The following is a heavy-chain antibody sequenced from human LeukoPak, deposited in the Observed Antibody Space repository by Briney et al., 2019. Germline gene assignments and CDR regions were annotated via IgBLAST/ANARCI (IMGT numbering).Heavy chain of an antibody. D-gene: IGHD6-19*01. CDR2: IKSKTDGGTT. CDR1: GFTFSNAW. V-gene: IGHV3-15*01. J-gene: IGHJ5*02. CDR3: TTPPRFRQQWKEQFDP. Sequence: PGGSLRLSCAASGFTFSNAWMSWVRQAPGKGLEWVGRIKSKTDGGTTDYAAPVKGRFTISRDDSKNTLYLQMNSLKTEDTAVYYCTTPPRFRQQWKEQFDPWGQGTLVTVSS.